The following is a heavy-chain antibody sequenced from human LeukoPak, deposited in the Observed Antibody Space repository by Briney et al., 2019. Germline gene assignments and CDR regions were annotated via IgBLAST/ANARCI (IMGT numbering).Heavy chain of an antibody. J-gene: IGHJ6*03. V-gene: IGHV4-38-2*02. CDR1: GYSISSGYY. CDR2: IYHSGST. CDR3: ASAPRGDTPMVGFYYYYMDV. Sequence: SETLSLTCTVSGYSISSGYYWGWIRQPPGKGLEWIGSIYHSGSTYYNPSLKSRVTISVDTSKNQFSLKLSSVTAADTAVYYCASAPRGDTPMVGFYYYYMDVWGKGTTVTVSS. D-gene: IGHD5-18*01.